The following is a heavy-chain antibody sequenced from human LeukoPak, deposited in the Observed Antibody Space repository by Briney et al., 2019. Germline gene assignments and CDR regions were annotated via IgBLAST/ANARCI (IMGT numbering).Heavy chain of an antibody. V-gene: IGHV1-69*04. CDR2: IIPILGIA. D-gene: IGHD1-7*01. Sequence: SVTVSCKASGGTFSSYAISWVRQAPGQGLEWMGRIIPILGIANYAQKFQGRVTITADKSTSTAYMELSSLRSEDTAVYYCARGGLELSFDYWGQGTLVTVSS. CDR3: ARGGLELSFDY. J-gene: IGHJ4*02. CDR1: GGTFSSYA.